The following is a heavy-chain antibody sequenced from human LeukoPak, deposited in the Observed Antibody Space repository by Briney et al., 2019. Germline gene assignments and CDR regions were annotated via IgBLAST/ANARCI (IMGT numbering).Heavy chain of an antibody. CDR2: ISSSSSYI. D-gene: IGHD5-12*01. J-gene: IGHJ3*02. V-gene: IGHV3-21*01. Sequence: GGSLRLSCAASGFTFSSYAMNWVRQAPGKGLEWVSSISSSSSYIYYADSVKGRFTISRDNAKNSLYLQMNSLRAEDTAVYYCARDSSYFAFDIWGQGTMVTVSS. CDR3: ARDSSYFAFDI. CDR1: GFTFSSYA.